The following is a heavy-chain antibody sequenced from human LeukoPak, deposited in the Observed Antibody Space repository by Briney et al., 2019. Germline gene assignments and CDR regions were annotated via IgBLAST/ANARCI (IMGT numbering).Heavy chain of an antibody. CDR1: GSTFSTYE. D-gene: IGHD4-11*01. CDR3: ASRGTTVIPDY. Sequence: GGSLRLSCAASGSTFSTYEMNWVRQAPGKGPEWISYISISGSTIFYADSVKGRFTISRDNAKNSLYLQMNSLRAEDTAVYYCASRGTTVIPDYWGQGTLVTVAS. V-gene: IGHV3-48*03. CDR2: ISISGSTI. J-gene: IGHJ4*02.